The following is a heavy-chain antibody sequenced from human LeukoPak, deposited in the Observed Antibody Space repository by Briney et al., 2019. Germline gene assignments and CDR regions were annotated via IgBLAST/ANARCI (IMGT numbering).Heavy chain of an antibody. Sequence: ASVRVSCKASGYTFTSYAMHWVRQAPGQRLEWMGWINAGNGNTKYSQKFQGRVTITRDTSASTAYMELSSLRSEDTAAYYCARRYCSSTSCYAMRAFDIWGQGTMVTVSS. V-gene: IGHV1-3*01. D-gene: IGHD2-2*01. CDR2: INAGNGNT. CDR3: ARRYCSSTSCYAMRAFDI. J-gene: IGHJ3*02. CDR1: GYTFTSYA.